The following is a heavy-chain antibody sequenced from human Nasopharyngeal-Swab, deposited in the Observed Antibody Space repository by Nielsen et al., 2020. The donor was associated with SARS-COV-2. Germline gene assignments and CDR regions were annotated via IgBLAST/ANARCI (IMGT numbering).Heavy chain of an antibody. V-gene: IGHV3-48*04. CDR1: GFTFRNYW. D-gene: IGHD2-15*01. J-gene: IGHJ4*02. CDR3: AKTIGYCSGGSCYLDY. Sequence: GGSLRLSCVASGFTFRNYWMHWVRQAPGKGLEWVSYISSSSSTIYYADSVKGRFTISRDNAKNSLYLQMNSLRAEDTAVYYCAKTIGYCSGGSCYLDYWGQGTLVTVSS. CDR2: ISSSSSTI.